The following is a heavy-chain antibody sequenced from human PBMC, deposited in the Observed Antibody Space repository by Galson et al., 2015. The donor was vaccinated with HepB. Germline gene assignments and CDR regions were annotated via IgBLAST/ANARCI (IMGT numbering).Heavy chain of an antibody. CDR3: AHSRRGADKLCNNPRCWPTYYVDC. CDR2: IYWDDDE. J-gene: IGHJ4*02. Sequence: PALVKPTQTLTLTCTFSGFSLTTDAMAVGWIRQPPGKALEWLALIYWDDDERYRPSLRSRLTITKDTSRNQVVLTMTNMDPVDTATYYCAHSRRGADKLCNNPRCWPTYYVDCWGRGTLVTVSS. CDR1: GFSLTTDAMA. D-gene: IGHD2-2*01. V-gene: IGHV2-5*02.